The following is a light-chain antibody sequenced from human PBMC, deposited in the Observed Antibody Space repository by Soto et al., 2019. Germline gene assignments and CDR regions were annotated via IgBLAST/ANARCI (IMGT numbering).Light chain of an antibody. J-gene: IGKJ1*01. V-gene: IGKV1-5*03. Sequence: DIQMPQSPSTLSGSVGASAPITCRASQTISSWLAWYQQKPGKDPKLLIYKASTLKSGVPSRFSGSGSGTEFTLTISSLQTDDFATYYCKQYNSYSTVGQGTKVDIK. CDR1: QTISSW. CDR3: KQYNSYST. CDR2: KAS.